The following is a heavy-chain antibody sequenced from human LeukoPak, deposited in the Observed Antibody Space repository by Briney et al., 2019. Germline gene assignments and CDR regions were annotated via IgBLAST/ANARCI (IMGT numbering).Heavy chain of an antibody. V-gene: IGHV1-69*13. Sequence: ASVKVSCKASGGTFISYAISWVRQAPGQGLEWMGGIIPIFGTANYAQKFQGRVTITADESTSTAYMELSSLRSEDTAVYYCARARAAGTLVWFDPWGQGTLVTVSS. D-gene: IGHD6-13*01. J-gene: IGHJ5*02. CDR2: IIPIFGTA. CDR1: GGTFISYA. CDR3: ARARAAGTLVWFDP.